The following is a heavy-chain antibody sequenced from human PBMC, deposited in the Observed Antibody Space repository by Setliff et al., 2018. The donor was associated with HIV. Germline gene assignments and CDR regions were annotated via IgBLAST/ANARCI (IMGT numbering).Heavy chain of an antibody. CDR1: GDIFSRYG. Sequence: GASVKVSCKASGDIFSRYGTSWVRQAPGQGLEWMGGIIPIYGTANSAQKFQGRVTITADESTSTAYMELSTLRSEDTAVYFCARDGGYSGHQWFGDAFDIWGQGTMVTVSS. J-gene: IGHJ3*02. CDR2: IIPIYGTA. CDR3: ARDGGYSGHQWFGDAFDI. D-gene: IGHD5-12*01. V-gene: IGHV1-69*13.